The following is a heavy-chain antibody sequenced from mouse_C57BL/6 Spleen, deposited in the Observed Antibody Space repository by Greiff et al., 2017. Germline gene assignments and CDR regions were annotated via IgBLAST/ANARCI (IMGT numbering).Heavy chain of an antibody. Sequence: VQLQQSGAELVKPGASVKISCKASGYAFSSYWMNWVKQRPGTGLEWIGQIYPGSGSTNYNEKFKSKATLTVDTSSSTAYRQLSSLTSEDSAVYYGARGLEDYFDYWGQGTTLTVSS. J-gene: IGHJ2*01. V-gene: IGHV1-80*01. D-gene: IGHD3-1*01. CDR2: IYPGSGST. CDR3: ARGLEDYFDY. CDR1: GYAFSSYW.